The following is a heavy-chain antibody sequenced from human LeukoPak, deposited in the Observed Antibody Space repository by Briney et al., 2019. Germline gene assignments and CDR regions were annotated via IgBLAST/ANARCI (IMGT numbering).Heavy chain of an antibody. J-gene: IGHJ1*01. Sequence: SETLSLTCTISGDSISSSSYYWGWIRQPPGKGLEWIGDIYYRGSTYYSPSLKSRVSISIDTSNNQFSLTLNSVTAADTALYFCARRRYYDSTGYLDWGQGSLVTVSS. CDR2: IYYRGST. V-gene: IGHV4-39*01. CDR3: ARRRYYDSTGYLD. D-gene: IGHD3-22*01. CDR1: GDSISSSSYY.